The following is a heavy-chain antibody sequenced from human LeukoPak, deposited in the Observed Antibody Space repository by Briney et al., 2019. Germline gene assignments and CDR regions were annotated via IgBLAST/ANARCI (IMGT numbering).Heavy chain of an antibody. CDR3: TREEDVTIFGVVTPRYYGMDV. V-gene: IGHV3-49*04. CDR1: GFTFGDYA. CDR2: IRSKAYGGST. D-gene: IGHD3-3*01. Sequence: GGSLRLSCTASGFTFGDYAMSWVRQAPGKGLEWVGFIRSKAYGGSTEYAASVKGRFTISRDDSKSIAYLQMNSLKTEDTAVYYCTREEDVTIFGVVTPRYYGMDVWGQGTTVTVSS. J-gene: IGHJ6*02.